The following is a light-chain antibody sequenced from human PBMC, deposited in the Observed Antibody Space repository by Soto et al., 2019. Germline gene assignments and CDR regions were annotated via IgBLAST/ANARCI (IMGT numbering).Light chain of an antibody. CDR3: MQALQTRT. J-gene: IGKJ1*01. CDR1: HSLLHSNGYNY. Sequence: DIVMTQSPLSLPVTPVEPSSISFMSSHSLLHSNGYNYLDWYLQKPGQSPQLLIYLGSNRASGVPDRFSGSGSGTDFTLKISRVEAEDVGVYYCMQALQTRTFGQGTKVDIK. V-gene: IGKV2-28*01. CDR2: LGS.